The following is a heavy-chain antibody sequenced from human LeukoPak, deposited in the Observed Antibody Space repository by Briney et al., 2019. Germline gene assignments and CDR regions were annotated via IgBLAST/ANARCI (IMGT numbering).Heavy chain of an antibody. CDR1: GGSISSGGYS. V-gene: IGHV4-61*08. Sequence: SETLSLTCAVSGGSISSGGYSWSWIRQPPGKGLEWIGYIYYSGSTNYNSSLKSRVTISVDTSKNQFSLKLSSVTAADTAVYYCASRRYSYGLTWGQGTLVTVSS. J-gene: IGHJ5*02. D-gene: IGHD5-18*01. CDR2: IYYSGST. CDR3: ASRRYSYGLT.